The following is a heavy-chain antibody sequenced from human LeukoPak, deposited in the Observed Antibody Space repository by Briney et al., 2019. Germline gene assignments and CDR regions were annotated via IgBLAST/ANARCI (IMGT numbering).Heavy chain of an antibody. CDR2: ISSSSSYI. Sequence: GGSLRLSCAASGFTFSSYSMNWVRQAPGKGLEWVSSISSSSSYIYYADSVKGRFTISRDNAKNSLYLQMNSLRAEDTAVYYCARDSAVHDGFDYWGQGTLVTVSS. D-gene: IGHD1-1*01. CDR3: ARDSAVHDGFDY. CDR1: GFTFSSYS. J-gene: IGHJ4*02. V-gene: IGHV3-21*01.